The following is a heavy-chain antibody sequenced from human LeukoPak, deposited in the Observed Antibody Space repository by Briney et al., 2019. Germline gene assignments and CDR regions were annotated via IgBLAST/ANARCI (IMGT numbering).Heavy chain of an antibody. Sequence: SVKVSCKASGGTFSSYAISWVRQAPGQGLEWMGGIIPIFGTANYAQKFQGRVTITADESTSTAYMELSSLRSEDTAVYYCASRLDRATFFDYWGQGTLVTVSS. V-gene: IGHV1-69*13. J-gene: IGHJ4*02. CDR3: ASRLDRATFFDY. D-gene: IGHD2/OR15-2a*01. CDR1: GGTFSSYA. CDR2: IIPIFGTA.